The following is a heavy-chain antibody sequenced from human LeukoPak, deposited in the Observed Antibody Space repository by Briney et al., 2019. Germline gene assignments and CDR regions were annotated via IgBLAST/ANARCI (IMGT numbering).Heavy chain of an antibody. CDR1: GYTFTSYY. CDR3: AKAPLGRQQQLVLFDY. Sequence: ASVKVSCKASGYTFTSYYMHWVRQAPGQGLEWMGIINPSGGSTSYAQKFQGRVTMTRDMSTSTVYMELSSLRAEDTAVYYCAKAPLGRQQQLVLFDYWGQGTLVTVSS. D-gene: IGHD6-13*01. J-gene: IGHJ4*02. CDR2: INPSGGST. V-gene: IGHV1-46*01.